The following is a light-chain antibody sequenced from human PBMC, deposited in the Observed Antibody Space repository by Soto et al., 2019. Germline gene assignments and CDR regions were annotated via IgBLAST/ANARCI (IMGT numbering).Light chain of an antibody. Sequence: QSVLTQPASVSGSPGQSITISCTGTNSDVGGYNFVSWYQQYPGKAPKLVIYEVSNRPSGISNRFSGSKSANTASLTISGLQTEDEADYYCSSYTNSGTRLFGGGTKVTVL. J-gene: IGLJ3*02. CDR2: EVS. V-gene: IGLV2-14*01. CDR1: NSDVGGYNF. CDR3: SSYTNSGTRL.